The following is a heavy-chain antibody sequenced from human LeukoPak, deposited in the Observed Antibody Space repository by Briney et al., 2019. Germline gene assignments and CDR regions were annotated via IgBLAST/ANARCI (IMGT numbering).Heavy chain of an antibody. D-gene: IGHD3-3*01. J-gene: IGHJ4*02. CDR3: ARGYYDFWSGHSDYFDY. Sequence: ASVKVSCKASGYTFTGYYMHWVRQAPGQGLEWMGIINPSGGSTSYAQKFQGRVTMTRDTSTSTVYMELSSLRSEDTAVYYCARGYYDFWSGHSDYFDYWGQGTLVTVSS. V-gene: IGHV1-46*01. CDR1: GYTFTGYY. CDR2: INPSGGST.